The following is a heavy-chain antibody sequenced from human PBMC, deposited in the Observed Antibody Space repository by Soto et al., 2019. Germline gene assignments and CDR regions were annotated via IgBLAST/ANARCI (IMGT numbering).Heavy chain of an antibody. CDR1: GGTFSSYA. CDR3: AREGEPRGWLHSWSYFDY. CDR2: IIPIFGTA. D-gene: IGHD5-12*01. J-gene: IGHJ4*02. V-gene: IGHV1-69*12. Sequence: QVQLVQSGAAVKKPGSSVKVSCKASGGTFSSYAISWVRQAPGQGLEWMGGIIPIFGTANYAQKFQGRVTITADESTSTAYMELSSLRSEDTAVYYCAREGEPRGWLHSWSYFDYWGQGTLVTVSS.